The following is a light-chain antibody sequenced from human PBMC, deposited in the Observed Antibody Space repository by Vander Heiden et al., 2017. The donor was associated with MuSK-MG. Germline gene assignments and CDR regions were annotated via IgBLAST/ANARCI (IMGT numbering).Light chain of an antibody. CDR3: ASYTTTSALEV. CDR2: EVS. Sequence: QSVLTQPASVSGSPGQSITISCSGTSRNIGGYDYVSWYQQSPGKAPKLIMYEVSNRPSGVSDRFSGSKSGNTASLTIYGLHVDDEADYYCASYTTTSALEVFGSGTQLTVL. J-gene: IGLJ1*01. V-gene: IGLV2-14*01. CDR1: SRNIGGYDY.